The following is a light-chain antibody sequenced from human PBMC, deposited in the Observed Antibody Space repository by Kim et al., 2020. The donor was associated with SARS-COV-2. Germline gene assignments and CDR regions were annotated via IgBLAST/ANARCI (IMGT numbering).Light chain of an antibody. CDR2: GAS. V-gene: IGKV3D-7*01. Sequence: PGKRVTLSCRASQSVSSSYLTWYQQKPGQAPRLLIYGASTRATSIPARFSGSGSGTDFTLTISSLQPEDFAVYYCQQDYNLPLTFGGGTKVDIK. J-gene: IGKJ4*01. CDR1: QSVSSSY. CDR3: QQDYNLPLT.